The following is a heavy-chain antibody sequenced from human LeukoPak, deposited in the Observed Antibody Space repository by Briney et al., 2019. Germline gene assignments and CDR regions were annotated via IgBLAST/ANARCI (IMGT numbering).Heavy chain of an antibody. V-gene: IGHV4-59*08. Sequence: SETLSLTCTVSGGSINSYYWSWIRQPPGKGLEWIGYIFYSGTTNYNPSLKSRVTISLDTSKNQFSLRLSSVTAADTAVYYCARYSSAYYSLDNWGQGTLVTVSS. CDR3: ARYSSAYYSLDN. D-gene: IGHD3-22*01. CDR2: IFYSGTT. J-gene: IGHJ4*02. CDR1: GGSINSYY.